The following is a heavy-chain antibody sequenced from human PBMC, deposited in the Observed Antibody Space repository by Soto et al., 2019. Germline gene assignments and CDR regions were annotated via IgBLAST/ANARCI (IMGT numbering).Heavy chain of an antibody. J-gene: IGHJ4*02. D-gene: IGHD2-2*01. CDR2: IYYSGST. CDR1: GGSISSGGYY. Sequence: PSETLCLTCTVSGGSISSGGYYWSWIRQHPGKGLEWIGYIYYSGSTYYNPSLKSRVTISVDPSKNQFSLKLSSVTAADTAVYYCHTSGSVQIAPAAYYSHYRCPAPLGTRSS. V-gene: IGHV4-31*03. CDR3: HTSGSVQIAPAAYYSHY.